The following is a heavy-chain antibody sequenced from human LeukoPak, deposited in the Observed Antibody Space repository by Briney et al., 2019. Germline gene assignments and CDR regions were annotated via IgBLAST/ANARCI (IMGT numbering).Heavy chain of an antibody. CDR3: ARRISSWNVYIDK. D-gene: IGHD1-1*01. V-gene: IGHV4-59*08. J-gene: IGHJ4*02. CDR1: GGSFSGYY. Sequence: PSETLSLTCTVSGGSFSGYYWSWIRQTPGKVLGWIGYIYSSGTTNYNRSLQSRAIISLDTPKNQFSLRVTSVTAADTAMYFCARRISSWNVYIDKWGQGIQVTVSS. CDR2: IYSSGTT.